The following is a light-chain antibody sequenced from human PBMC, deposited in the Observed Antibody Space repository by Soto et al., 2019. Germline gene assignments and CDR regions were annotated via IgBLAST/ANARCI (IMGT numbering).Light chain of an antibody. CDR1: SSDVVGYNY. J-gene: IGLJ1*01. CDR3: SSYTSSSTPLYV. V-gene: IGLV2-14*01. Sequence: QSVLTQPASVSGSPGQSITISCTGTSSDVVGYNYVSWYQQHPGKAPKLMIYDVSNRPSGVSNRFSGSKSGNTASLTISGLQAEDEADYYCSSYTSSSTPLYVFGTRTKVTVL. CDR2: DVS.